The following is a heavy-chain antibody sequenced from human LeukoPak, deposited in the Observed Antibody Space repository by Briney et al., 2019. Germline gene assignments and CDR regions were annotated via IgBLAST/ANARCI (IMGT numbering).Heavy chain of an antibody. CDR2: IISSSSYI. Sequence: PGGSMRLSCAASGFTFSSYSMNWVRQAPGKGLEWVSSIISSSSYIYYADSVKGRFTISRDNAKHSLYLPIQRLRAKDTAVYYCARGCDYSSWAGDYYYYMDVWGKGTTVTVSS. D-gene: IGHD6-13*01. CDR3: ARGCDYSSWAGDYYYYMDV. CDR1: GFTFSSYS. V-gene: IGHV3-21*01. J-gene: IGHJ6*03.